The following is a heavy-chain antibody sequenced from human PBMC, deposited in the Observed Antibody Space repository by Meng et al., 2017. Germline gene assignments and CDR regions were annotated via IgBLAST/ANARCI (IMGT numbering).Heavy chain of an antibody. D-gene: IGHD6-6*01. CDR1: GGTFSSYA. CDR3: ARSSIAARPWKSYFDY. V-gene: IGHV1-69*06. CDR2: IIPIFGTA. Sequence: SVKVSCKASGGTFSSYAISWVRQAPGQGLEWMGGIIPIFGTANYAQKFQGRVTITADKSTSTAYMELSSLRSEDTAVYYCARSSIAARPWKSYFDYWGQGNQV. J-gene: IGHJ4*02.